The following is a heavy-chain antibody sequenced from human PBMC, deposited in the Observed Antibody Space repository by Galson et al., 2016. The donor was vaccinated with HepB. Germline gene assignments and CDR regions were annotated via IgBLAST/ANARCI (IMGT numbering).Heavy chain of an antibody. D-gene: IGHD3-10*01. J-gene: IGHJ4*02. Sequence: SLRLSCAASGFIFSRYGMYWVRQAPGKGLEYVSAINSDGDDTYFGDSVKGRFSISRDNSKNTVYLQMSSLRPEDTAVYYCVKEIWFGDFWGQGTLVTVSS. CDR1: GFIFSRYG. CDR3: VKEIWFGDF. V-gene: IGHV3-64D*09. CDR2: INSDGDDT.